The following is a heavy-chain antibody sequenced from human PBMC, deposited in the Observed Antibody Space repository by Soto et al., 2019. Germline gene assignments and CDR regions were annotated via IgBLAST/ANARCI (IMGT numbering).Heavy chain of an antibody. CDR1: GGTFSSYT. J-gene: IGHJ3*02. D-gene: IGHD3-9*01. V-gene: IGHV1-69*02. Sequence: GASVKVSCKASGGTFSSYTISWVRQAPGQGLEWMGRIIPILGIANYAQKFQGRVTITADKSTSTAYMELGSLRSEDTAVYYCARGARGDILTGYYNGVYAFDIWGQGTMVTVSS. CDR3: ARGARGDILTGYYNGVYAFDI. CDR2: IIPILGIA.